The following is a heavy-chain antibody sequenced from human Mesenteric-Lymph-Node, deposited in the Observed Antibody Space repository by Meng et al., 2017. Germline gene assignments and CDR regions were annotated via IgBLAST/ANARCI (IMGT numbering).Heavy chain of an antibody. CDR2: IFYTGST. D-gene: IGHD3-22*01. J-gene: IGHJ4*02. CDR1: RASIISGSDY. CDR3: ARNVPGTSAYYD. Sequence: QRQPQVSGPGLVKPSETLSLTCSVSRASIISGSDYWAWIRQPPGKGLQWIGSIFYTGSTSYNPSLKSRVTISVDTSKNQFSLNLNSVTAVDTAVYYCARNVPGTSAYYDWGQGTLVTVSS. V-gene: IGHV4-39*07.